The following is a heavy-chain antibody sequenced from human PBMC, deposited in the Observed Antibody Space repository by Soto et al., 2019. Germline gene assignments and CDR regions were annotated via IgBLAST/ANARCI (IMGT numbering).Heavy chain of an antibody. CDR3: AGSNSTRYYYYMDV. CDR2: INHSGST. V-gene: IGHV4-34*01. Sequence: SETLSLTCAVYGGSFSGYYWSWIRQPPGKGLEWIGEINHSGSTNYNPSLKSRVTISVDTSKNQFSLKLSSVTAADTAVYYCAGSNSTRYYYYMDVWGKGTTVTVSS. CDR1: GGSFSGYY. D-gene: IGHD1-1*01. J-gene: IGHJ6*03.